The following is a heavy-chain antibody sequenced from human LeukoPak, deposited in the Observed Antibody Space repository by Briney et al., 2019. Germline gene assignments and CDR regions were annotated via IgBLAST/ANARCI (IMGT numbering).Heavy chain of an antibody. D-gene: IGHD1-26*01. CDR1: GFTFSSYG. V-gene: IGHV3-30*02. J-gene: IGHJ4*02. CDR2: IRYDGSNK. CDR3: AKIEGGSYDSSSFVY. Sequence: GGSLRLSCAASGFTFSSYGMHWIRQAPGKGLEWVAFIRYDGSNKYYADSVKGRFTISRDNSKNTLYLQMNSLRAEDTAVYYCAKIEGGSYDSSSFVYWGQGTLVTVSS.